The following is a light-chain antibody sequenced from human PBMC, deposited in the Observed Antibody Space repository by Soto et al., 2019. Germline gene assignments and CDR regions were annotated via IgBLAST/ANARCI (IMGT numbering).Light chain of an antibody. J-gene: IGLJ1*01. Sequence: QSVLTRPASVSGSPGQSITISCTGTSSDVGGYNYVSWYQQNPGKAPKLMVHEVSNRPSGVSNRFSGSKSGNTASLTISGLQAEDEADYYCSSFTSSSTFVFGTGTKVTVL. CDR1: SSDVGGYNY. V-gene: IGLV2-14*01. CDR3: SSFTSSSTFV. CDR2: EVS.